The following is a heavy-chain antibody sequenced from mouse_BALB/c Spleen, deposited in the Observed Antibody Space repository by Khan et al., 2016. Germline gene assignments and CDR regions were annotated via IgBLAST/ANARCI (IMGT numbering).Heavy chain of an antibody. Sequence: QVQLQQSGAELARPGTSVKLSCKASGYTFTNYWMQWLKQRPGQGLEWIGAIYPGDGDTRYTQKFKGEATLTADKSSSTAYMQLSSLASEDSAFYYCARSKIRGYFDYWGQGTTLTVSS. V-gene: IGHV1-87*01. CDR2: IYPGDGDT. CDR1: GYTFTNYW. CDR3: ARSKIRGYFDY. J-gene: IGHJ2*01. D-gene: IGHD2-4*01.